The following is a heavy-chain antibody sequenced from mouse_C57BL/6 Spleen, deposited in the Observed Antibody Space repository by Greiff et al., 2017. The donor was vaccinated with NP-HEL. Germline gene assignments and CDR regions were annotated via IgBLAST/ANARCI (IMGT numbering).Heavy chain of an antibody. CDR1: GFNIKNTY. V-gene: IGHV14-3*01. D-gene: IGHD1-1*01. CDR3: ASYYGSSYEEWAY. J-gene: IGHJ3*01. CDR2: IDPANGNT. Sequence: VQLQQSVAELVRPGASVKLSCTASGFNIKNTYMHWVKQRPEQGLEWIGRIDPANGNTKYAPKFQGKATITADTSSNTAYLQLSSLTSEDTAIYYCASYYGSSYEEWAYWGQGTLVTVSA.